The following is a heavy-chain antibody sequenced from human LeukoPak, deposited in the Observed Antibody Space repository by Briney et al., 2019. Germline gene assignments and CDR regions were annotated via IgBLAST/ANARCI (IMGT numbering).Heavy chain of an antibody. Sequence: ASVKVSCKASGYTFASYDINWVRQATRQGLEWMGWMNPNSGNTGYAQKFQGRVTMTRNTSISTAYMELSSLRSEDTAVYYCVREYVRGYYYYYGMDVWGQGTTVTVSS. D-gene: IGHD2-2*01. V-gene: IGHV1-8*01. CDR2: MNPNSGNT. CDR3: VREYVRGYYYYYGMDV. CDR1: GYTFASYD. J-gene: IGHJ6*02.